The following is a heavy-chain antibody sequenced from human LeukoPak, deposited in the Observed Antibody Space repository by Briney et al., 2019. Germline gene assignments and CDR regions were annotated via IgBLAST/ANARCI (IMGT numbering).Heavy chain of an antibody. Sequence: SETLSLTCAVYGGSFSGYYWSWIRQPPGKGLEWIGEINHSGSTNYNPSLKSRVTISVDTSKNQFSLKLSSVTAADTAVYYCARGRTPYDILTFYYYYYMDVWGKGTTVTVSS. V-gene: IGHV4-34*01. CDR1: GGSFSGYY. CDR2: INHSGST. D-gene: IGHD3-9*01. CDR3: ARGRTPYDILTFYYYYYMDV. J-gene: IGHJ6*03.